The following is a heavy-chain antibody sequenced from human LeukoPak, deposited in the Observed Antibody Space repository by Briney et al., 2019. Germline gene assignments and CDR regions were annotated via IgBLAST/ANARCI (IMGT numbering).Heavy chain of an antibody. V-gene: IGHV3-23*01. D-gene: IGHD6-19*01. CDR3: AKVRDTRDWYKDAFDI. J-gene: IGHJ3*02. CDR2: GGST. Sequence: GGSTYYAASVKRRFTVCRDNSKHTLYLQMSSLSAEDTAMYYCAKVRDTRDWYKDAFDIWGQGTRVTVSS.